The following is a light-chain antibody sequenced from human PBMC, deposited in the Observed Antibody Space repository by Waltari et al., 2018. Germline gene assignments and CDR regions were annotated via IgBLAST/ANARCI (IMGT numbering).Light chain of an antibody. CDR2: DCR. V-gene: IGLV3-21*02. Sequence: SYVLTQPPSESVAPGQEATITCGGNNIGRKTVPWYQQKPGQAPVLVVYDCRDRASGIPGRFSGSKAGDTATLTISSVEAGDEADYSCQVWDGGRVVFGGGTKLTVL. CDR3: QVWDGGRVV. J-gene: IGLJ2*01. CDR1: NIGRKT.